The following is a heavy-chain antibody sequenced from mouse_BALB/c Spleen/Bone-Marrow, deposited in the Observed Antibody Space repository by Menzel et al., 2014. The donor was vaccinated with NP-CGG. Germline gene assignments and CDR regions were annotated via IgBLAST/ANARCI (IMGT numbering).Heavy chain of an antibody. Sequence: EVQLQQSGPEQVKPGASVKMSCQASGYTFTSYVMHWVKQKPGQGLEWIGYINPYNDGTKYNEKLKGKATLTSDKSSSTAYMELSSLTSEDSAVYYCARRGRIAEALGYWGQGTTLSVSS. CDR1: GYTFTSYV. D-gene: IGHD6-1*01. J-gene: IGHJ2*01. V-gene: IGHV1-14*01. CDR2: INPYNDGT. CDR3: ARRGRIAEALGY.